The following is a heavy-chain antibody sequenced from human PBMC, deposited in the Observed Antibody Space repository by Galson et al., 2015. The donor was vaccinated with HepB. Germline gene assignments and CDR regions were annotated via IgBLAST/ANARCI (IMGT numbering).Heavy chain of an antibody. CDR3: ARPAGCSSTSCQYYFDY. V-gene: IGHV1-69*13. CDR2: IIPIFGTA. J-gene: IGHJ4*02. CDR1: GGTFSSYA. Sequence: SVKVSCKASGGTFSSYAISWVRQAPGQGLEWMGGIIPIFGTANYAQKFQGRVTITADESTSTAYMELSSLRSEDTAVYYCARPAGCSSTSCQYYFDYWGQGTLVTVSS. D-gene: IGHD2-2*01.